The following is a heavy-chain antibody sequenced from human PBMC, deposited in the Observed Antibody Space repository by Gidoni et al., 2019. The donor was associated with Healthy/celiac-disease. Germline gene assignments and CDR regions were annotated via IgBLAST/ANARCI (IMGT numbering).Heavy chain of an antibody. CDR2: INAGNGNT. J-gene: IGHJ6*02. Sequence: QVQLVQSGAEVKKPGASVKASCKASGYTLTSYARHWVRQAPGQRLEWMGWINAGNGNTQYSQKFQGRVTITRDTSASTAYMELSSLRSEDTAVYYCARGGYCSGGSCSAYYYYYGMDVWGQGTTVTVSS. V-gene: IGHV1-3*01. CDR1: GYTLTSYA. D-gene: IGHD2-15*01. CDR3: ARGGYCSGGSCSAYYYYYGMDV.